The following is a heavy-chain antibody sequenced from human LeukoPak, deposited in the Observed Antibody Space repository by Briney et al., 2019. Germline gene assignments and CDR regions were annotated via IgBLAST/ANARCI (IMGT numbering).Heavy chain of an antibody. CDR1: GFTVSSNY. J-gene: IGHJ6*03. Sequence: PGGSLRLSCAASGFTVSSNYMSWVRQAPGKGLEWVSVIYSGGSTYYADSVKGRFTISRDNSKNTLYLQMNSLRAEDTAVYYCARDLTMVRGGHYYYYMDVWGKGTTLTVSS. CDR3: ARDLTMVRGGHYYYYMDV. V-gene: IGHV3-53*01. D-gene: IGHD3-10*01. CDR2: IYSGGST.